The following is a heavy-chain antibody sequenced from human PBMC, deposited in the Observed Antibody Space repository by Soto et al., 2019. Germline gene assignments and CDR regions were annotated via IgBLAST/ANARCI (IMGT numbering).Heavy chain of an antibody. J-gene: IGHJ3*02. D-gene: IGHD4-17*01. V-gene: IGHV4-30-4*01. CDR3: ARFTDYGDYLVSAFDI. CDR2: IYYSGST. Sequence: QVQLQESGPGLVKPSQTLSLTCTVSGGSISSGDYYWSWIRQPPGKGLEWIGYIYYSGSTYYNPSLKSRVTISVDTSKNQFSLKLSSVTAADTAVYYCARFTDYGDYLVSAFDIWGQGTMVTVSS. CDR1: GGSISSGDYY.